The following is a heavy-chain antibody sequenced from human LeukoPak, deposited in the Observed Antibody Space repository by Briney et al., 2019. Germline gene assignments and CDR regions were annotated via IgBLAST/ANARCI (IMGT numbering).Heavy chain of an antibody. V-gene: IGHV3-21*01. CDR3: ARVSWFGESSFDY. D-gene: IGHD3-10*01. CDR2: ISSSSSYI. J-gene: IGHJ4*02. CDR1: GFTFSSYE. Sequence: GGSLRLSCAASGFTFSSYEMNWVRQAPGKGLEWVSSISSSSSYIYYADSVKGRFTISRDNAKNSLYLQMNSLRAEDTAVYYCARVSWFGESSFDYWGQGTLVTVSS.